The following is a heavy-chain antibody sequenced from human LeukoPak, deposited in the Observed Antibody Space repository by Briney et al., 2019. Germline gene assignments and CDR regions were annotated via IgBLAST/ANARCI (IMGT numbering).Heavy chain of an antibody. J-gene: IGHJ4*02. V-gene: IGHV3-23*01. Sequence: PGGSLRLSCTASGFTFSSYAMTWVRQAPGKGLEWVSSISGSGAKTYYADSVKDRITISRDNSKNTLYLQMDSLRAGDTALYYCAKGRQDVVVTAIRFDSWGQGTLVTVSS. CDR3: AKGRQDVVVTAIRFDS. D-gene: IGHD2-21*02. CDR2: ISGSGAKT. CDR1: GFTFSSYA.